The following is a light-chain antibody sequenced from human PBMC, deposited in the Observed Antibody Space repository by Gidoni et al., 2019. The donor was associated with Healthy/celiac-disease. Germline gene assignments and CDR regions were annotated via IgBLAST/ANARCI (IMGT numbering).Light chain of an antibody. V-gene: IGKV1-5*01. Sequence: DIQMTQSPSTLSASVGDRVTITCRASQSISSWLAWYQQNPGKAPKLLIYDASSLESGVPSRFSGSGSGTEFTLTISSLQPDDFATYYCQQYNSYSPAFGQGTKVEIK. CDR1: QSISSW. J-gene: IGKJ1*01. CDR2: DAS. CDR3: QQYNSYSPA.